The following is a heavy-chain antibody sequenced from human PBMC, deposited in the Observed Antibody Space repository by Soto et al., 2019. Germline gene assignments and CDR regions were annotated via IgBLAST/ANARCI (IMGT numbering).Heavy chain of an antibody. J-gene: IGHJ4*02. CDR3: AKDLTWNQADY. CDR2: ISNDGSIT. V-gene: IGHV3-74*01. D-gene: IGHD1-1*01. Sequence: PGGSLRLSCEASGFIFSNYWMHWVRQTPGTGLVWVSRISNDGSITNYADSVKGRSTISRDNAKNTLYLQMNSLRAEDTAVYYCAKDLTWNQADYWGQGA. CDR1: GFIFSNYW.